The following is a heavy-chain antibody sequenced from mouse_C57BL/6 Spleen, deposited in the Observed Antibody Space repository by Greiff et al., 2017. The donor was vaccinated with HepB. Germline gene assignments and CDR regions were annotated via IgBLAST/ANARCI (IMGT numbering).Heavy chain of an antibody. D-gene: IGHD3-2*02. CDR2: IYPSDSET. V-gene: IGHV1-61*01. CDR1: GYTFTSYW. Sequence: QVQLQQPGAELVRPGSSVKLSCKASGYTFTSYWMDWVKQRPGQGLEWIGNIYPSDSETHYNQKFKDKATLTVDKSSSTAYMHLSSLTSEDSAVYYCARGGSGIFAYWGQGTLVTVSA. J-gene: IGHJ3*01. CDR3: ARGGSGIFAY.